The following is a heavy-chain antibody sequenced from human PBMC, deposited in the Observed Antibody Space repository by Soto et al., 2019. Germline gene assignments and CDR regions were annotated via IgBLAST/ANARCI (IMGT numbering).Heavy chain of an antibody. CDR3: ARQTGLGATNY. CDR1: VFTFINFW. Sequence: GWSLRLSCACSVFTFINFWMHWVRQAPGKGLVWVARINTDGSVTSHADSVKGRFTISRDNAKSTLYLQMTSLREEDSAIYYCARQTGLGATNYWGRGTLVTVSS. J-gene: IGHJ4*02. CDR2: INTDGSVT. D-gene: IGHD1-26*01. V-gene: IGHV3-74*01.